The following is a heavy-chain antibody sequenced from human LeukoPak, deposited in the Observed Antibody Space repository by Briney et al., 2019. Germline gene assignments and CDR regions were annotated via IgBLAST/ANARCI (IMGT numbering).Heavy chain of an antibody. CDR2: INPSGDIT. J-gene: IGHJ4*02. D-gene: IGHD3-22*01. Sequence: ASVKVSCKASGYTFTRHYMHWVRQAPGQGLEWMGIINPSGDITSYAQKFQGRVIMTRDMSTNTAYLEISSLTSDDTAVYYCARCSPGDSSNFYAVLQYWGQGTQVTVST. V-gene: IGHV1-46*01. CDR3: ARCSPGDSSNFYAVLQY. CDR1: GYTFTRHY.